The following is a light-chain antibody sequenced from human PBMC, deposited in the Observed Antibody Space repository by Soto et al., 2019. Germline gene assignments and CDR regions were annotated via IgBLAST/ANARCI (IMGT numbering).Light chain of an antibody. CDR1: QTISGD. J-gene: IGKJ1*01. CDR3: QQYDNWPRT. CDR2: GAS. Sequence: EVVMTQSPATLSVSPGERAALSCRASQTISGDLAWYQQKPGQAPRLLIYGASTRATVIPARFSGSGSGTEFTLTISSLQSEDFAVYYCQQYDNWPRTFGQGTKVDIK. V-gene: IGKV3-15*01.